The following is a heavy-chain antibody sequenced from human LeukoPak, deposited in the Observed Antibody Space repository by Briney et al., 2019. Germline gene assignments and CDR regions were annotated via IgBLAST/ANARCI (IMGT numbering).Heavy chain of an antibody. CDR2: IWYDGSNK. V-gene: IGHV3-33*01. CDR3: ASNYGASVSPFDY. D-gene: IGHD4-17*01. Sequence: GGSLRLSCAASGFTFSSYGMHWVRQAPGKGLEWVAVIWYDGSNKYYADSVKGRFTISRDNSKNTLYLQMNSLRAEDTAVYYCASNYGASVSPFDYWGRGTLVTVSS. CDR1: GFTFSSYG. J-gene: IGHJ4*02.